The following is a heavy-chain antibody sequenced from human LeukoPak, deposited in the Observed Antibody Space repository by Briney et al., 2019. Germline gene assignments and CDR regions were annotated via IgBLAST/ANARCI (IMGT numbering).Heavy chain of an antibody. CDR2: INPNSGGT. J-gene: IGHJ6*02. CDR1: GYTFTGYY. CDR3: ARREVHYYDSSGSPYGMDV. V-gene: IGHV1-2*02. Sequence: ASVKVSCKASGYTFTGYYMHWVRQAPGQGLEWMGWINPNSGGTNYAQKFQGRVTMTRNTSISTAYMELSSLRSEDTAVYYCARREVHYYDSSGSPYGMDVWGQGTTVTVSS. D-gene: IGHD3-22*01.